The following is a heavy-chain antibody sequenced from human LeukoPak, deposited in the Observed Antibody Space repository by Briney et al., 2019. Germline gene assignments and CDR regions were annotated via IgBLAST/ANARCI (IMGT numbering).Heavy chain of an antibody. D-gene: IGHD6-13*01. CDR1: GFTFSSYA. Sequence: GGSLRLSCAASGFTFSSYAMSWVRQAPGKGLEWVSAIRGSGGSTYYADSVKGGFTISRDNSKNTLYLQMNSLRAEDTAVYYCAKSWSYSSSWYPPFDPWGQGTLVTVSS. CDR3: AKSWSYSSSWYPPFDP. CDR2: IRGSGGST. J-gene: IGHJ5*02. V-gene: IGHV3-23*01.